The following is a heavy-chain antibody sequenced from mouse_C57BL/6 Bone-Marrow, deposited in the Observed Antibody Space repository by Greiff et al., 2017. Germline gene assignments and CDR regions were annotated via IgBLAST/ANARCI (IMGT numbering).Heavy chain of an antibody. CDR2: IDPSDSYT. Sequence: QVQLQQPGAELVMPGASVKLSCKASGYTFTSYWMRWVKQRPGQGLEWIGEIDPSDSYTNYNQKFKGKSTLTVDKSSSTAYMQLSSLTSEDSAVYYCARDYYGSSYYFDYWGQGTTLTVSS. J-gene: IGHJ2*01. D-gene: IGHD1-1*01. CDR3: ARDYYGSSYYFDY. V-gene: IGHV1-69*01. CDR1: GYTFTSYW.